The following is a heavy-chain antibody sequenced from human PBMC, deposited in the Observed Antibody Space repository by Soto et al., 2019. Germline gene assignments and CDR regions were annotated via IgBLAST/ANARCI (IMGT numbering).Heavy chain of an antibody. CDR3: ARGSEDCSSTSCYELWAFDI. J-gene: IGHJ3*02. CDR1: GYTFTSYG. D-gene: IGHD2-2*01. Sequence: ASVKVSCKASGYTFTSYGISWVRQAPGQGLEWMGWISAYNGNTNYAQKLQGRVTMTTDTSTSTAYMELRSLRSDDTAVYYCARGSEDCSSTSCYELWAFDIWGQGTMVTVSS. V-gene: IGHV1-18*01. CDR2: ISAYNGNT.